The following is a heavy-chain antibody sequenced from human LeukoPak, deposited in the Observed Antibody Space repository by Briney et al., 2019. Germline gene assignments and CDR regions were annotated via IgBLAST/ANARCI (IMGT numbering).Heavy chain of an antibody. Sequence: SETLSLTCAVYGGSFSGYYWSWIRQPPGKGLEWIGSIYHSGSTYYNPSLKSRVTISVDTSKNQFPLKLSSVTAADTAVYYCARVGPGIAAAGNNYWGQGTLVTVSS. CDR1: GGSFSGYY. CDR2: IYHSGST. D-gene: IGHD6-13*01. J-gene: IGHJ4*02. V-gene: IGHV4-34*01. CDR3: ARVGPGIAAAGNNY.